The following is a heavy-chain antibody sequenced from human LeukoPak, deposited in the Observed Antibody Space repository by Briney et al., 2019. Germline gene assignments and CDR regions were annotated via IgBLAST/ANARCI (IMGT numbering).Heavy chain of an antibody. CDR1: GFTFSSYS. Sequence: GGSLRLSCAASGFTFSSYSMNWVRQAPGKGLEWVSSISSSSSYIYYADSVKGRFTISRDNAKNSLYLQMNSLRAEDTAVYYCARTECSGGSCYKAFDIWGQGTMLTVSS. D-gene: IGHD2-15*01. J-gene: IGHJ3*02. CDR3: ARTECSGGSCYKAFDI. V-gene: IGHV3-21*01. CDR2: ISSSSSYI.